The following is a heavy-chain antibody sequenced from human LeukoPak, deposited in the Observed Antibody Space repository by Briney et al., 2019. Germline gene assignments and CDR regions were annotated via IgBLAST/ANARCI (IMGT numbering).Heavy chain of an antibody. Sequence: PGGSLRLSCAASGFTFSSYSMNWVRQAPGKGLEWVSYISSSSSTIYYADSVKGRFTISRDNAKNSLYLQMNSLRAEDTAVYYCARDGRVTIFAPGPGYFDYWGQGTLVTVSS. CDR2: ISSSSSTI. CDR1: GFTFSSYS. CDR3: ARDGRVTIFAPGPGYFDY. J-gene: IGHJ4*02. V-gene: IGHV3-48*04. D-gene: IGHD3-3*01.